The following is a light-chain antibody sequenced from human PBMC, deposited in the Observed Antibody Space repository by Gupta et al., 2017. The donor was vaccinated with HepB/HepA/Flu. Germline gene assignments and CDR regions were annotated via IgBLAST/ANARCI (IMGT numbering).Light chain of an antibody. CDR3: AAWDDSLSVPYVV. CDR1: SSNIGSNY. Sequence: QSVLTQPPSASGTPGQRVTISCSGSSSNIGSNYVYWYQQLPGTAPKRLIYRNNQRPSGVPDRFSGAKSGTSASLAIRGLRSEDEADYYCAAWDDSLSVPYVVFGGGTKLTVL. CDR2: RNN. J-gene: IGLJ2*01. V-gene: IGLV1-47*01.